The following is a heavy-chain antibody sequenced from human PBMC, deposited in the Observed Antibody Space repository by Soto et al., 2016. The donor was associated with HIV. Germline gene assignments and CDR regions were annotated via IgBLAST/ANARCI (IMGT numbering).Heavy chain of an antibody. CDR2: INHSGST. V-gene: IGHV4-34*01. Sequence: VQLQQWGAGLLNASETLSLTCAVYGGSFSEYYWSWIRQSPGKGLEWIGEINHSGSTNYNPSLKSRVTISVDTSKNQFSLKLTSVTAADTAVYFCARGVSGRKVXDYVWRTYLSHFDSWGQGGLVTVSS. CDR1: GGSFSEYY. CDR3: ARGVSGRKVXDYVWRTYLSHFDS. J-gene: IGHJ4*02. D-gene: IGHD3-16*01.